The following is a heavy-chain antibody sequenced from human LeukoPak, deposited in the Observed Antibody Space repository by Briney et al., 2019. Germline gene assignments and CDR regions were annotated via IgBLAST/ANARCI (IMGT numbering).Heavy chain of an antibody. D-gene: IGHD3-9*01. J-gene: IGHJ6*02. V-gene: IGHV1-69*04. CDR2: IIPILGIA. CDR1: GGTFSRYA. CDR3: ARDFGNFDWLSANYYYYYGLDV. Sequence: SVKVSCKASGGTFSRYAISWVRQAPGQGLEWMGRIIPILGIASYAQKFQGRVTITADKSTSTAYMELSSLRSEDTAVYYCARDFGNFDWLSANYYYYYGLDVWGQGTTVTVSS.